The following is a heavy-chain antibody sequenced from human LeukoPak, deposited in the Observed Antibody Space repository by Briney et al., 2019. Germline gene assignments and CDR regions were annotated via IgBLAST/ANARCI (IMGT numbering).Heavy chain of an antibody. CDR2: INWNGGST. D-gene: IGHD3-3*01. V-gene: IGHV3-20*04. CDR3: ARATIYDFWSGYPGIFDY. Sequence: GGSLRLSCAASGFTFDDYGMSWVRQAPGKGLEWVSGINWNGGSTGYADSVKGRFTISRDNAKNSLYLQMNSLRAEDTAVYYCARATIYDFWSGYPGIFDYWGQGTLVTVSS. J-gene: IGHJ4*02. CDR1: GFTFDDYG.